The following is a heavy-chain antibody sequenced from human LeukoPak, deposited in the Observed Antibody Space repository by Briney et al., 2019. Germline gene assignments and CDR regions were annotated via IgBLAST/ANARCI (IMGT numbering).Heavy chain of an antibody. CDR2: INPNSGGT. V-gene: IGHV1-2*02. Sequence: ASVKVSCKASGYTFTGYYMHWVRQAPGQGLEWMGWINPNSGGTNYAQKFQGRVTMTRDTSISTGNMELSRLTSDDTAVYYCARDIGGRGYDFWSGYYYYYYMDVWGSGTTVTVSS. J-gene: IGHJ6*03. CDR1: GYTFTGYY. CDR3: ARDIGGRGYDFWSGYYYYYYMDV. D-gene: IGHD3-3*01.